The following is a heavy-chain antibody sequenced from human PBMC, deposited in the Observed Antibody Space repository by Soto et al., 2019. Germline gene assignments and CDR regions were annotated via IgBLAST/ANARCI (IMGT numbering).Heavy chain of an antibody. CDR3: ARVGSSWYKGDYYGMDV. CDR1: GFTFSSYA. D-gene: IGHD6-13*01. J-gene: IGHJ6*02. CDR2: ISYDGSNK. Sequence: QVQLVESGGGVVQPGRSLRLSCAASGFTFSSYAMHWVRQVPGKGLEWVAVISYDGSNKYYADSVKGRFTISRDNSKNTLYLQMNSLRAEDTAVYYCARVGSSWYKGDYYGMDVWGQGTTVTVSS. V-gene: IGHV3-30-3*01.